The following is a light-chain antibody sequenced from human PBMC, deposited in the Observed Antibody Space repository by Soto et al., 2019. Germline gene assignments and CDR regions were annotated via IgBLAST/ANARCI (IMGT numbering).Light chain of an antibody. CDR3: AAWEDNLNAYV. CDR1: TSNIGTFY. J-gene: IGLJ6*01. Sequence: QSVLTQPPPAYSTPGQTVTISCSGSTSNIGTFYVYWYQHLPGTAPKLLIYLGDKRASGVSDRFSGSKSGTSASLAINGLRYDDEADYYCAAWEDNLNAYVCASGTKGTV. V-gene: IGLV1-47*02. CDR2: LGD.